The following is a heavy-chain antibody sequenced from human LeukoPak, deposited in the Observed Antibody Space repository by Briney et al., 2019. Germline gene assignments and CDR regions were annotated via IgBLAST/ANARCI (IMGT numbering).Heavy chain of an antibody. CDR3: ARDPVEWELLLDY. CDR1: XFXFSNYW. V-gene: IGHV3-7*01. CDR2: MNIDGSER. J-gene: IGHJ4*02. Sequence: SXRLXXXXSXFXFSNYWMGWVRQAPGXRPEWVANMNIDGSERYYADSVKGRFTISRDNARNSVFLQMSGLRVEDTAVYYCARDPVEWELLLDYWGQGTLVTVSS. D-gene: IGHD1-26*01.